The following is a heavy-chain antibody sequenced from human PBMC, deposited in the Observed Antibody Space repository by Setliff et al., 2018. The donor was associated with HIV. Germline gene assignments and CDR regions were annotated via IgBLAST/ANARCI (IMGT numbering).Heavy chain of an antibody. CDR1: GFTFSGYS. V-gene: IGHV3-48*01. J-gene: IGHJ5*02. CDR3: AREDLLAGIGQGLDL. D-gene: IGHD6-19*01. CDR2: ISSSSDII. Sequence: GGSLRHSCAASGFTFSGYSVNWVRQAPGKGLEWVSYISSSSDIIHYGVSVKGRFTISRDNAKNSVYLQLDSLRAEDTAVYYCAREDLLAGIGQGLDLWGQGTLVTVSS.